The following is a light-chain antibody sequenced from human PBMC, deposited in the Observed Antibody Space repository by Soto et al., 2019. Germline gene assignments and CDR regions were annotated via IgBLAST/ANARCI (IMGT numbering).Light chain of an antibody. CDR3: AAWDGSLSGHV. CDR1: SSDVGGYSY. V-gene: IGLV1-47*01. CDR2: RNN. Sequence: QSALTQPHSASGSPGQSVAFSCTGTSSDVGGYSYVYWYQQLPGTAPKLLIYRNNQRPSGFPDRFSGSKSGTSASLAISGLRSDDGADYYCAAWDGSLSGHVYGTGTKVTVL. J-gene: IGLJ1*01.